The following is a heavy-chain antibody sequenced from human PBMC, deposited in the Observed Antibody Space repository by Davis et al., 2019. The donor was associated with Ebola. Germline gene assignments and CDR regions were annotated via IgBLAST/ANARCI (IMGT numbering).Heavy chain of an antibody. J-gene: IGHJ3*02. CDR1: GFTFSDYG. V-gene: IGHV3-23*01. CDR2: IHRGGDHK. Sequence: GESLKISCAASGFASGFTFSDYGMSWVRQAPGKGLEWVSGIHRGGDHKYYAGSVRGRFTVSRDNSRNTMYLDIRDLRVEDTAVYHCAKGVSDALDTWGQGTLVTVSS. CDR3: AKGVSDALDT.